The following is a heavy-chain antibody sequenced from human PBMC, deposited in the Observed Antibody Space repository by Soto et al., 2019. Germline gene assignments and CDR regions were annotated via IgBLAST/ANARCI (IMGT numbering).Heavy chain of an antibody. Sequence: GGSLRLSCAASGFTFSSYAMHWVRQAPGKGLEWVAVISYDGSNKYYADSVKGRFTISRDNSKNTLYLQMNSLRAEDTAVYYCARDYDSSGYYRFYYYYYGMDVWGQGTTVTVS. CDR1: GFTFSSYA. V-gene: IGHV3-30-3*01. D-gene: IGHD3-22*01. J-gene: IGHJ6*02. CDR2: ISYDGSNK. CDR3: ARDYDSSGYYRFYYYYYGMDV.